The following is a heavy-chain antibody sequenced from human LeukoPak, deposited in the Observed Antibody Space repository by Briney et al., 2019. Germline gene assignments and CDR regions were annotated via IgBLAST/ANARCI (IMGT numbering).Heavy chain of an antibody. CDR2: INHSGST. J-gene: IGHJ4*02. V-gene: IGHV4-34*01. Sequence: SETLSLTCAVYGGSFSGYYWSWIRQPPGKGLEWIGEINHSGSTNYNPSLKSRVTISVDTSKNQFSLKLSSVTAADTAVYYCASVPIAVAANQGLEYFDYWGQGTLVTVSS. CDR1: GGSFSGYY. CDR3: ASVPIAVAANQGLEYFDY. D-gene: IGHD6-19*01.